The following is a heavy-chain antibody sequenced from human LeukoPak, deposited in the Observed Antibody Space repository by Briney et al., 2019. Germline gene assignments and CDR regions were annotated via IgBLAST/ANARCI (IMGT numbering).Heavy chain of an antibody. J-gene: IGHJ4*02. Sequence: SETLSLTCTVSGGSISSYYWSWIRQPPGKGLEWIGYIYCSGTTNYNPSLKSRVSMSVDTSKNQFSLKLSSVTAADTAVYYCARRTFGGVIKYWGQGTLVTVSS. V-gene: IGHV4-59*12. CDR1: GGSISSYY. CDR3: ARRTFGGVIKY. CDR2: IYCSGTT. D-gene: IGHD3-16*01.